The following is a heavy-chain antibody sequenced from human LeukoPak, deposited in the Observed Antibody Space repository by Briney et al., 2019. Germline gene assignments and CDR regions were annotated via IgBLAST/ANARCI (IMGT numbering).Heavy chain of an antibody. Sequence: ASVKVSCKASGYTFTGYYMHWVRQAPGQGLEWMGWINPNSGGTNYAQKFQGRVTMTRDTSISTAYMELSRLRSDDTAVYYCARDAYYYDSSGYKVLDYWGQGTLVTVSS. J-gene: IGHJ4*02. CDR1: GYTFTGYY. V-gene: IGHV1-2*02. CDR3: ARDAYYYDSSGYKVLDY. CDR2: INPNSGGT. D-gene: IGHD3-22*01.